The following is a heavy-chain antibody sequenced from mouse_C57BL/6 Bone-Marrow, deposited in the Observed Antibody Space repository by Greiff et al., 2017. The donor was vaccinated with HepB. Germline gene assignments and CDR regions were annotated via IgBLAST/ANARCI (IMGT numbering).Heavy chain of an antibody. CDR2: ISSGGSYT. D-gene: IGHD2-4*01. J-gene: IGHJ4*01. CDR1: GFTFSSYG. V-gene: IGHV5-6*01. Sequence: EVKLMESGGDLVKPGGSLKLSCAASGFTFSSYGMSWVRQTPDKRLEWVATISSGGSYTYYPDSVKGRFTISRDNAKNTLYLQMSSLKSEDTAMYYCARQGLREAMDYWGQGTSVTVSS. CDR3: ARQGLREAMDY.